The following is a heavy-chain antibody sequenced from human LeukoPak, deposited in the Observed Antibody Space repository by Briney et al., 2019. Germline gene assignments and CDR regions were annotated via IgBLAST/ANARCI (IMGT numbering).Heavy chain of an antibody. Sequence: SETLSLTCGVYGGSFSGYYWSWIRQPPGKGLEWIGEINHSGSTNYNPSLKSRVTTSVDTSNNHFSLNLISVTAADTAVYYCARGSYSVTRGSFDYWGQGTLLTVSS. CDR1: GGSFSGYY. CDR2: INHSGST. D-gene: IGHD4-11*01. J-gene: IGHJ4*02. CDR3: ARGSYSVTRGSFDY. V-gene: IGHV4-34*01.